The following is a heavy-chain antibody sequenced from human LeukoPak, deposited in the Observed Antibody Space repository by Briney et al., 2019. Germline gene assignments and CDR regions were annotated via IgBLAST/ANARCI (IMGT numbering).Heavy chain of an antibody. CDR3: AKEYCSSASCSQALDY. D-gene: IGHD2-2*01. V-gene: IGHV3-23*01. CDR1: GFTFSSYA. J-gene: IGHJ4*02. Sequence: GGSLRLSCAASGFTFSSYAMSWVRQAPGKGLEWVSAISGSGGSTYYADSVKGRFTISRDNSKNTLYLQMNSLRAEDTAVYYCAKEYCSSASCSQALDYWGQGTLVTVSS. CDR2: ISGSGGST.